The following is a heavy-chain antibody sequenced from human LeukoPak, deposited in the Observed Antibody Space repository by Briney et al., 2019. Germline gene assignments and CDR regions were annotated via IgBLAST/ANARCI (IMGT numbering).Heavy chain of an antibody. CDR1: GYTFTSYG. CDR2: ISAYNGNT. V-gene: IGHV1-18*01. D-gene: IGHD2-15*01. CDR3: ARDGLVVVVAATGGDAFDI. J-gene: IGHJ3*02. Sequence: ASVKVSCKASGYTFTSYGISWVRQAPGQGLEWMGWISAYNGNTNYAQKLQGRVTMTTDTSTSTAYMELRSLRSDDTAVYYCARDGLVVVVAATGGDAFDIWGQGTMVTVSS.